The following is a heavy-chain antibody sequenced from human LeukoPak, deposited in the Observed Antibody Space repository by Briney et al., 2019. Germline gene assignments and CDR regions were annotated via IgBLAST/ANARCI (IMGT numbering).Heavy chain of an antibody. CDR2: IYYSGTT. J-gene: IGHJ4*02. D-gene: IGHD1-1*01. CDR3: ARGAGWTGTGFDY. V-gene: IGHV4-39*07. Sequence: SETLSLTCPVSGGSISSSSYYWGWIRQPPGKGLEWIGSIYYSGTTYYNPSLKSRVTISVDTSKNQFSLKLSSVTAADTAVYYCARGAGWTGTGFDYWGQGTLVTVSS. CDR1: GGSISSSSYY.